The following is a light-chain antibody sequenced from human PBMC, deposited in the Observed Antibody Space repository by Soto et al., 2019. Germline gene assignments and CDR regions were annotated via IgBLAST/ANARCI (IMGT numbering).Light chain of an antibody. Sequence: ENVLTQSPGTLSLSPGERATLSCRASQSVGGRSLAWYQQIPGQPPRLLIYGASSRAAGIPDRFSSSGSGTNFSLTISRLEPQDFALYYCHQYDDLPITFGQGTKLDIK. CDR2: GAS. CDR3: HQYDDLPIT. V-gene: IGKV3-20*01. J-gene: IGKJ2*01. CDR1: QSVGGRS.